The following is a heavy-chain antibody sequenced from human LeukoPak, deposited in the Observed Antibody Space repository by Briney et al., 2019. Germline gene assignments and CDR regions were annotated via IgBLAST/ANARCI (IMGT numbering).Heavy chain of an antibody. Sequence: PSQTLSLTCTVSGGSISSGDYYWGWIRQPPGKGLEWIGYIYYSGSTYYNPSLKSRVTISVDTSKNQFSLKLSSVTAAGTAVYYCARDRGSRAFDPWGQGTLVTVSS. CDR2: IYYSGST. CDR1: GGSISSGDYY. CDR3: ARDRGSRAFDP. D-gene: IGHD6-13*01. V-gene: IGHV4-30-4*01. J-gene: IGHJ5*02.